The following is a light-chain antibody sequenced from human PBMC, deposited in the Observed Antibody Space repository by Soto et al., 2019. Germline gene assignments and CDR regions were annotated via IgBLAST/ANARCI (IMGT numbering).Light chain of an antibody. CDR2: DAS. J-gene: IGKJ2*01. CDR1: QDIYKY. Sequence: DIQMTQSPSSLSSAVGDRVTFTFHASQDIYKYLNWYQQKPGKAPKLLIYDASNLERGVPSRFSGSGSGTDFSLTVDSLQPEDTATCYCQQYDHPPYTFGQGTKVYIK. CDR3: QQYDHPPYT. V-gene: IGKV1-33*01.